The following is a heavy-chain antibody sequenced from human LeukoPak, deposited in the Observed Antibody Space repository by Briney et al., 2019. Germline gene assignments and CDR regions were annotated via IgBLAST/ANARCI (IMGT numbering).Heavy chain of an antibody. CDR3: AKHARPVPALSDY. J-gene: IGHJ4*02. CDR2: ISGSGGST. V-gene: IGHV3-23*01. D-gene: IGHD2-2*01. Sequence: PGGSLRLSCAASGFTFSSYAMSWVRQAPGKGLEWVTAISGSGGSTYYADSVKGRFTISRDNSKNTLYLQMNSLRAGDTAVYYCAKHARPVPALSDYWGQGTLVTVSS. CDR1: GFTFSSYA.